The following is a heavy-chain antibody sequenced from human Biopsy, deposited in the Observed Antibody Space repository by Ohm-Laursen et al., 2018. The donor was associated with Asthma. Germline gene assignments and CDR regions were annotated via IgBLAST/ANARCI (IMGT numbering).Heavy chain of an antibody. CDR1: GSTFGSSN. D-gene: IGHD3-16*02. Sequence: SLRLSCAATGSTFGSSNMNWVRQAPGKGLQWVASVKYGTTDMYYADSVKGRFTVSRDNSRSTLFLQIHSLRLEDKAVYYCAAGQRFLSPNPSFYPMDVWGRGTTVIVSS. V-gene: IGHV3-21*01. CDR3: AAGQRFLSPNPSFYPMDV. J-gene: IGHJ6*02. CDR2: VKYGTTDM.